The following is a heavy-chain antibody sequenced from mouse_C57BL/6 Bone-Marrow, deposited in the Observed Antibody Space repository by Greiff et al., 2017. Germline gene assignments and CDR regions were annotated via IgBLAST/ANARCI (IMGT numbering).Heavy chain of an antibody. CDR1: GYTFTDYY. J-gene: IGHJ2*01. D-gene: IGHD3-3*01. Sequence: QVQLKESGAELVRPGASVKLSCKASGYTFTDYYINWVKQRPGQGLEWIARIYPGSGNTYYNEKFKGKATLTAEKSSSTAYMQLSSLTSEDSAVYFCARGGPHFDYWGQGTTLTVSS. CDR2: IYPGSGNT. V-gene: IGHV1-76*01. CDR3: ARGGPHFDY.